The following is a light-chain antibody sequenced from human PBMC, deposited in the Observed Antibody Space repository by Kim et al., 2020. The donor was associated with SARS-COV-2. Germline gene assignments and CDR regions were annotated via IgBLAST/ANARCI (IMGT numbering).Light chain of an antibody. Sequence: VSPGQTASITCSGDKLGDKYVCWYQQKPGQSPVLVIYQDSKRPSGIPERFSGSNSGNTATLTISGTQAMDEADYYCQAWDSSTAWVFGGGTQLTVL. CDR1: KLGDKY. V-gene: IGLV3-1*01. CDR2: QDS. J-gene: IGLJ2*01. CDR3: QAWDSSTAWV.